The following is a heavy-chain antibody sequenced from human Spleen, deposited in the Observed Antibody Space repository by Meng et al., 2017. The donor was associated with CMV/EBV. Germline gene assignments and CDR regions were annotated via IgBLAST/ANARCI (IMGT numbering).Heavy chain of an antibody. Sequence: EGSLRLSCAVSGFTFSSYGTHWVRQAPGKGLEWVAFIHFDGSSKYYADSVKGRFTISRDNSKNTLYLQMNSLRAEDTAVYYCANHKAFDMWGQGTMVTVSS. CDR3: ANHKAFDM. CDR2: IHFDGSSK. CDR1: GFTFSSYG. V-gene: IGHV3-30*02. J-gene: IGHJ3*02.